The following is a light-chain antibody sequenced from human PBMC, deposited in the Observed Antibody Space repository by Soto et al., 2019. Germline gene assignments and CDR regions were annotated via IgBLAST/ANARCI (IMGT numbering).Light chain of an antibody. CDR2: DAS. V-gene: IGKV3D-20*01. Sequence: EVVLTQSPVSLSLSPGERATLSCGASQIVSSNYLAWYQQKPGLAPRLLIYDASGRATGVPDRFRGSGSGTDFTLTINRLEPEDFAVYYCQQYGDSPRGTFGGGTKVEVK. CDR3: QQYGDSPRGT. CDR1: QIVSSNY. J-gene: IGKJ4*01.